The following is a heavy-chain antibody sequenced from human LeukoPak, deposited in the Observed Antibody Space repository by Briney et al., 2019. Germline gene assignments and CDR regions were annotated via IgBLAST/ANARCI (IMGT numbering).Heavy chain of an antibody. Sequence: GESLKISCKGSGYSFANYWIGWVRQMPGKGLEWMGTIYPGDSDARYSPSFQGQVTISADKSISTAYLQWSSLKASDTAMYYCARASRDGYNQNFDYWGQGTLVTVSS. V-gene: IGHV5-51*01. J-gene: IGHJ4*02. D-gene: IGHD5-24*01. CDR2: IYPGDSDA. CDR1: GYSFANYW. CDR3: ARASRDGYNQNFDY.